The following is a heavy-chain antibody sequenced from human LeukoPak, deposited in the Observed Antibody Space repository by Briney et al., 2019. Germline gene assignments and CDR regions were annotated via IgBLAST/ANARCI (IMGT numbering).Heavy chain of an antibody. V-gene: IGHV3-53*01. CDR3: ARGAGYNYPYYFDY. CDR1: GFTVSSNY. Sequence: GGSLRLSCAASGFTVSSNYMGWVRQAPGKGLEWVSVIYSGGSTYYADSVKGRFTISRDNSKNTLYLRMNSLRAEDTAVYYCARGAGYNYPYYFDYWGQGTLVTVSS. J-gene: IGHJ4*02. D-gene: IGHD5-24*01. CDR2: IYSGGST.